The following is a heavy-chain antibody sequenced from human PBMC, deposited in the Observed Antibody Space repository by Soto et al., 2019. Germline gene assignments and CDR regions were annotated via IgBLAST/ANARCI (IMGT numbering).Heavy chain of an antibody. V-gene: IGHV1-69*13. CDR1: GGTFSSYA. J-gene: IGHJ6*02. D-gene: IGHD3-22*01. CDR3: ARDEGAYRDYYDSSGYYYGMDV. Sequence: ASVKVSCKASGGTFSSYAISWVRQAPGQGLEWMGGIIPIFGTANYAQKFQGRVPITADESTSTAYMELSSLRSEDTAVYYCARDEGAYRDYYDSSGYYYGMDVWGQGTTVTVSS. CDR2: IIPIFGTA.